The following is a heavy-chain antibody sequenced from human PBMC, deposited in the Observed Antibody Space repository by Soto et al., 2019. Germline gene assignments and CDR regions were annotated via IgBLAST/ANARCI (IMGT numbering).Heavy chain of an antibody. V-gene: IGHV3-64*02. CDR3: ANRIPFGYGMDV. Sequence: PGGSLRLSCAASGFTFRKYAMHWVRQAPGKGLEWVSVITRNGGFKDYAGSVKGRFTISRDNSKNTLHLQMCSLEAEDRAGYYWANRIPFGYGMDVWGQGTTVTVSS. J-gene: IGHJ6*02. CDR1: GFTFRKYA. CDR2: ITRNGGFK. D-gene: IGHD2-21*01.